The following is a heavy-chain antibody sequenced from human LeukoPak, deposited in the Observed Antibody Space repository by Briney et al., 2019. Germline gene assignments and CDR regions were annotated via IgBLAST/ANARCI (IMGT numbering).Heavy chain of an antibody. V-gene: IGHV1-18*01. D-gene: IGHD2-15*01. CDR1: GYTFTSYG. CDR3: AREGYCSGGGCYRDFDY. Sequence: ASVKVSCKAFGYTFTSYGISWVRQAPGQGLEWMGWISAYNGNTNYAQKFQDRVTMTTDTSTSTAYMELRSLRSDDTAVYYCAREGYCSGGGCYRDFDYWGQGTLVTVSS. J-gene: IGHJ4*02. CDR2: ISAYNGNT.